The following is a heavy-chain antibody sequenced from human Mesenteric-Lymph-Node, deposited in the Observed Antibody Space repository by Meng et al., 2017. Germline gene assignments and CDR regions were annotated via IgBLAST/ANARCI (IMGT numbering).Heavy chain of an antibody. CDR2: TYYRSKWYN. Sequence: LRLSCAISGDSVSSNSAAWNWIRQSPSRGLEWLGRTYYRSKWYNDYAVSVKSRITINPDTSKNQFSLQLNSVTPEDTAVYYCARVMPLDIGWYREPFDYWGQGTLVTVSS. V-gene: IGHV6-1*01. J-gene: IGHJ4*02. D-gene: IGHD6-19*01. CDR3: ARVMPLDIGWYREPFDY. CDR1: GDSVSSNSAA.